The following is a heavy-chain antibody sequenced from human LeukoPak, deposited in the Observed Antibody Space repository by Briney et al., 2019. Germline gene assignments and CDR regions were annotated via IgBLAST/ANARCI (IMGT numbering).Heavy chain of an antibody. Sequence: GGSLRLSCAASGFTFSSYGMHWVRQAPGKGLEWVAVIWYDGSNKYYADSVKGRFTISRDNSKNTLDLQMNSLRAEDTAVYYCARDRSYDFWSGYSTPDYWGQGTLVTVST. CDR1: GFTFSSYG. CDR3: ARDRSYDFWSGYSTPDY. CDR2: IWYDGSNK. J-gene: IGHJ4*02. V-gene: IGHV3-33*08. D-gene: IGHD3-3*01.